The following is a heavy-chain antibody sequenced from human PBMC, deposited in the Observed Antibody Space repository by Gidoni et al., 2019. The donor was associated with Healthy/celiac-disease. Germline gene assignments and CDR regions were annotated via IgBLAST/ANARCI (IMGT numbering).Heavy chain of an antibody. Sequence: QVQLVLSGAEVKKPGASVKVSCKASGYTFTSYDIIWVRPATGQGLEWMGWMNPKSGNTGNAQKFQGRGTMTRNTSISTAYMELSSLRSEDTAVYYCARGLVGKRGWGQGTLVTVSS. CDR2: MNPKSGNT. CDR3: ARGLVGKRG. D-gene: IGHD1-26*01. J-gene: IGHJ4*02. CDR1: GYTFTSYD. V-gene: IGHV1-8*01.